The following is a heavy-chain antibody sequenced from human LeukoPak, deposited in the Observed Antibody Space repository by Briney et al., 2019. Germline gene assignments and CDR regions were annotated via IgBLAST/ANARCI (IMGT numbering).Heavy chain of an antibody. Sequence: GGSLRLSCAASGFTFSSYAMSWVRQAPGRGLEWVSAISGSGDSTYYADSVKGRFTISRDNSKNTLYLQMNSLRAEDTAVYYCAKVFGWELLQGYWGLGTLVTVSS. CDR3: AKVFGWELLQGY. J-gene: IGHJ4*02. CDR1: GFTFSSYA. D-gene: IGHD1-26*01. CDR2: ISGSGDST. V-gene: IGHV3-23*01.